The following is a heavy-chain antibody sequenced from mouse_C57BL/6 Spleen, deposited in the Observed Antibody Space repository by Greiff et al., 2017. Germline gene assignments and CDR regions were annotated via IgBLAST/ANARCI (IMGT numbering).Heavy chain of an antibody. CDR1: GYSITSGYY. D-gene: IGHD1-1*01. CDR2: ISYDGSN. J-gene: IGHJ1*03. V-gene: IGHV3-6*01. CDR3: ARDYYGSRSGWYFDV. Sequence: ESGPGLVKPSQSLSLTCSVTGYSITSGYYWNWIRQFPGNKLEWMGYISYDGSNNYNPSLKNRISITRDTSKNQFFLKLNSVTTEDTATYYCARDYYGSRSGWYFDVWGTGTTVTVSS.